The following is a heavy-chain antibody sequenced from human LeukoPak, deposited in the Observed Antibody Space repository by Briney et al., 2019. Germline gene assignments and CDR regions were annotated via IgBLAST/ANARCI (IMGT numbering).Heavy chain of an antibody. D-gene: IGHD5-18*01. V-gene: IGHV3-48*01. Sequence: GGSLRLSCAASGFTFSTYSMNWVRQAPGKGLEWVSYITIGSSTIYYADSVGGRFTISRDNAKNSLYLQMNSLRAEDTAVYYCAREEYSYGYNYWGQGTLVTVSS. J-gene: IGHJ4*02. CDR1: GFTFSTYS. CDR3: AREEYSYGYNY. CDR2: ITIGSSTI.